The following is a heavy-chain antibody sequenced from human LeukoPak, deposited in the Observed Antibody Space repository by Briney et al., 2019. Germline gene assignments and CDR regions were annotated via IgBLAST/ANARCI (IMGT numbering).Heavy chain of an antibody. V-gene: IGHV3-21*01. Sequence: GGSLRLSCAASGFTFSSYAMSWVRQAPGKGLEWVSSISSSSSYIYYADSVKGRFTISRDNAKNSLYLQMNSLRAEDTAVYYCARDLVGATKYYYYGMDVWGQGTTVTVSS. J-gene: IGHJ6*02. D-gene: IGHD1-26*01. CDR3: ARDLVGATKYYYYGMDV. CDR1: GFTFSSYA. CDR2: ISSSSSYI.